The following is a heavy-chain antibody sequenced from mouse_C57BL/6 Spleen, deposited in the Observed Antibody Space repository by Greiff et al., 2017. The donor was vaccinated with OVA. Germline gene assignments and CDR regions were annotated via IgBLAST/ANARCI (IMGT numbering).Heavy chain of an antibody. D-gene: IGHD1-1*01. J-gene: IGHJ4*01. CDR1: GFTFSDYY. CDR3: ARGGGSSLYYYAMDY. Sequence: EVQLQESEGGLVQPGSSMKLSCTASGFTFSDYYMAWVRQVPEKGLEWVANINYDGSSTYYLDSLKSRFIISRDNAKNILYLQMSSLKSEDTATYYCARGGGSSLYYYAMDYWGQGTSVTVSS. CDR2: INYDGSST. V-gene: IGHV5-16*01.